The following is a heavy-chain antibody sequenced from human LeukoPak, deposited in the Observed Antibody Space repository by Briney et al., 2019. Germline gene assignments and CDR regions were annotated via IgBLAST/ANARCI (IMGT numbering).Heavy chain of an antibody. CDR1: GSTFSSYG. Sequence: PGGSLRLSCAASGSTFSSYGMHWVRQAPGKGLEWVAVIWYDGSNKYYADSVKGRFTISRDNSKNTLYLQMNSLRAEDTAVYYCARDLDIVATIGYWGQGTLVTVSS. J-gene: IGHJ4*02. V-gene: IGHV3-33*01. D-gene: IGHD5-12*01. CDR3: ARDLDIVATIGY. CDR2: IWYDGSNK.